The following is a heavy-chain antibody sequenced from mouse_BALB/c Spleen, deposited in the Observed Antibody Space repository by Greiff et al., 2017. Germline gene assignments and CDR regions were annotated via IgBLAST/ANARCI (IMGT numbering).Heavy chain of an antibody. V-gene: IGHV1-4*02. J-gene: IGHJ4*01. CDR2: INPSSGYT. CDR1: GYTFTSYT. CDR3: ARGKVHHAMDY. Sequence: QVQLQQSAAELARPGASVKMSCKASGYTFTSYTMHWVKQRPGQGLEWIGYINPSSGYTEYNQKFKDKTTLTADKSSSTAYMQLSSLTSEDSAVYYCARGKVHHAMDYGGQGTSVTVSS.